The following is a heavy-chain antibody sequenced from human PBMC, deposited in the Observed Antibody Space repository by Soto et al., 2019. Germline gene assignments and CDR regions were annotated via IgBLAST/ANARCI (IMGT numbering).Heavy chain of an antibody. CDR2: INHSGST. Sequence: PSETLSLTCAVYGGYFSGYYWTWIRQPPGMGLEWIGEINHSGSTNYNPSPKSRVTISVDTSKNQFSLKLTSVTAADTAVYYCARDKITGLFDYWGQGTLVTVPQ. CDR1: GGYFSGYY. D-gene: IGHD2-8*02. V-gene: IGHV4-34*01. J-gene: IGHJ4*02. CDR3: ARDKITGLFDY.